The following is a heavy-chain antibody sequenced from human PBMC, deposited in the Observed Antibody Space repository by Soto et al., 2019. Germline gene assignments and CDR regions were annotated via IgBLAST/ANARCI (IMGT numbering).Heavy chain of an antibody. CDR3: VRDPKCTHIAVAGYYFDY. J-gene: IGHJ4*02. CDR2: INAGNGNT. D-gene: IGHD6-19*01. CDR1: GYTFTSYG. V-gene: IGHV1-18*03. Sequence: ASVKVSCKASGYTFTSYGISWVRQAPGQGLEWMGWINAGNGNTKYSQKFQGRVTITRDTSASTAYMELSSLRSEDMVVYSCVRDPKCTHIAVAGYYFDYWGQGTLVTVSS.